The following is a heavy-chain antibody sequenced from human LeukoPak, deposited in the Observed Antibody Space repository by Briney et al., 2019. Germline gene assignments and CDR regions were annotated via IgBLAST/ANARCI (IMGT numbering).Heavy chain of an antibody. CDR2: IYPGDSDT. J-gene: IGHJ4*02. Sequence: GESLKISCKGSGYSFTNYWIGWVRQMPGKGLEWMGIIYPGDSDTRYSPSFQGQVTISADKSISTTYLQWSSLKASDTAMYYCARSYDRNDYFSYFYCWGQGTLVTVSS. CDR3: ARSYDRNDYFSYFYC. D-gene: IGHD3-22*01. CDR1: GYSFTNYW. V-gene: IGHV5-51*01.